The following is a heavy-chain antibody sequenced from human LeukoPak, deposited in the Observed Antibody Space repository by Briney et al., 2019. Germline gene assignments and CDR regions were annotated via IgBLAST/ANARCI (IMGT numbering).Heavy chain of an antibody. D-gene: IGHD3-3*01. Sequence: GGSLRLSCAVSGFTFSSCAMSWVRQAPGKGLEWVSAIGGSGGTTYYADSVKGRFTISRDNSKNTLYLQMKSLRAEDTAVYYCAKEYFDFWSGYPDFWGQGTLVTVSS. V-gene: IGHV3-23*01. CDR1: GFTFSSCA. CDR2: IGGSGGTT. CDR3: AKEYFDFWSGYPDF. J-gene: IGHJ4*02.